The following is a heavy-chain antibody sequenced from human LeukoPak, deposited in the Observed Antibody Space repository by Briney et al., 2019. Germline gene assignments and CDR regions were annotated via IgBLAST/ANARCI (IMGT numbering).Heavy chain of an antibody. CDR1: GFTFSSYS. CDR3: AREDSTHSEDVYYYYMDV. CDR2: ISVSSSYI. Sequence: PGGSLRLSCAASGFTFSSYSMNWVRQPPGKGLEWAPSISVSSSYIYYADSVKGRFTISRDNSKNTLYLQMNSLRAEDTAVYYCAREDSTHSEDVYYYYMDVWGKGTTVTVSS. J-gene: IGHJ6*03. V-gene: IGHV3-21*01. D-gene: IGHD2-15*01.